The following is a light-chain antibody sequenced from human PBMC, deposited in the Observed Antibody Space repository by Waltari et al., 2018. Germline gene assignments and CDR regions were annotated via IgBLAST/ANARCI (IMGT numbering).Light chain of an antibody. CDR2: AAS. J-gene: IGKJ4*01. CDR3: QQLNYYPIT. CDR1: QGINIY. Sequence: DIQLTQSPSFLSASVGYRVTITCRASQGINIYLAWYQQKPGKAPKLLIYAASTLHSGVPSRFSGSASGTEFTLTISSLQPEDFATYYCQQLNYYPITFGGGTKVEIK. V-gene: IGKV1-9*01.